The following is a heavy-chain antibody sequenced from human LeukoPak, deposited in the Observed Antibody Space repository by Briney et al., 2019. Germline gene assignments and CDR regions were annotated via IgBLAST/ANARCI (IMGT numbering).Heavy chain of an antibody. J-gene: IGHJ4*02. V-gene: IGHV3-23*01. CDR2: ISGSSDNT. CDR3: AKGSYYDSSGSFYFDY. Sequence: GGSLRLSCAASGFTFSSYAMSWVRQAPGKGLEWVSGISGSSDNTYYVDSVKGRFTISRDNSKNTLYVQVNSLGTEDTAAYYCAKGSYYDSSGSFYFDYWGQGTLVTVSS. CDR1: GFTFSSYA. D-gene: IGHD3-22*01.